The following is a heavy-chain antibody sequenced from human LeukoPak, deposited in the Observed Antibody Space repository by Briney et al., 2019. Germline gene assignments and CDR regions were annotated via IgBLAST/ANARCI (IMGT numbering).Heavy chain of an antibody. V-gene: IGHV3-30*04. J-gene: IGHJ3*02. CDR2: MSYVGSNK. Sequence: GGSLRLSCAASGFTFSSYAMHWVRQAPGKGLEWVAVMSYVGSNKYYADSVKGRFTISRDNSKNTLYLQMNSLRAEDTAVYYCARDPSRGPSELSGFDIWGQGTMVTVSS. CDR1: GFTFSSYA. CDR3: ARDPSRGPSELSGFDI. D-gene: IGHD1-26*01.